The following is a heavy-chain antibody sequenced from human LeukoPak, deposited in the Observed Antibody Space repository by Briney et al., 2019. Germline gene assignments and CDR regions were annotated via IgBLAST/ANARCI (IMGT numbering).Heavy chain of an antibody. D-gene: IGHD1-14*01. CDR1: GDSVSSNSAT. CDR3: ARAESLTGQNWFDP. CDR2: TYYRSKWSS. V-gene: IGHV6-1*01. Sequence: SQTLSLTCVISGDSVSSNSATWNWIRQSPSRGFEWLGRTYYRSKWSSDYAVSVRSRITIDPDTSKNQVSLHLNSVSPEDTAIYYCARAESLTGQNWFDPWGQGTLVTVSS. J-gene: IGHJ5*02.